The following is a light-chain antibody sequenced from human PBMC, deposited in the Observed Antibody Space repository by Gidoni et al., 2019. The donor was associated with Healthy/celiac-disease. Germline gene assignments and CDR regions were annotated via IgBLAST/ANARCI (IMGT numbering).Light chain of an antibody. J-gene: IGKJ5*01. CDR1: QSVSSY. CDR2: DAS. V-gene: IGKV3-11*01. CDR3: QQRSNWPIT. Sequence: EIVLTPSPATLSLSPGERATLSCRASQSVSSYLAWSQQKPGQAPRLLIYDASNRATGIPARFSGSRSGTDFTLTISSLEPEDVAVYYCQQRSNWPITFGQGTRLEIK.